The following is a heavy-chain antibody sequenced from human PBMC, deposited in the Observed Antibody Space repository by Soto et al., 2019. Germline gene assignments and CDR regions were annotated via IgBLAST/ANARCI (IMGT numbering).Heavy chain of an antibody. V-gene: IGHV1-8*01. CDR3: ARSGTSYDFWSGYYSGYYYYYMDV. CDR1: GYTFTSYD. Sequence: ASVKVSCKASGYTFTSYDINWVRQATGQGLERMGWMNPNSGNTGYAQKFQGRVTMTRNTSISTAYMELSSLRSEDTAVYYCARSGTSYDFWSGYYSGYYYYYMDVWGKGTTVT. D-gene: IGHD3-3*01. CDR2: MNPNSGNT. J-gene: IGHJ6*03.